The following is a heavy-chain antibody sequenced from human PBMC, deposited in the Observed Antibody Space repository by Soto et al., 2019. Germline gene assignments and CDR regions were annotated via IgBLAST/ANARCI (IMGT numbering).Heavy chain of an antibody. Sequence: SETLSLTCAVYGGSFSGYYWSWIRQRPGKGLEWIGEINHSGSTNYNPSLKSRVTISVDTSKNQFSLKLSSVTAADTAVYYCARAASMTTQGYFDYWGQGTLVTVSS. CDR3: ARAASMTTQGYFDY. V-gene: IGHV4-34*01. CDR1: GGSFSGYY. CDR2: INHSGST. J-gene: IGHJ4*02. D-gene: IGHD4-17*01.